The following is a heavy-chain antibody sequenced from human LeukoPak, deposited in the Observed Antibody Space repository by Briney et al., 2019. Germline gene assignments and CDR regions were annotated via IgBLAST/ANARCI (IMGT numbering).Heavy chain of an antibody. Sequence: GESLKISCMGSGYSFSNYWIGWVRQMPGKGLEWMGIIYPGDSDTRYSPSFNGQVTISADKSISTAYLQWSSLKASDTAMYYCARRLLSSTIFGVQSNWFDPWGQGTLVTVSS. J-gene: IGHJ5*02. CDR2: IYPGDSDT. CDR3: ARRLLSSTIFGVQSNWFDP. V-gene: IGHV5-51*01. D-gene: IGHD3-3*01. CDR1: GYSFSNYW.